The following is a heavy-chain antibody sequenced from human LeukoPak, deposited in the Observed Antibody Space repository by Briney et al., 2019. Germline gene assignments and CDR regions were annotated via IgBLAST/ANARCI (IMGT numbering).Heavy chain of an antibody. CDR3: ASGLGIAVARIPFDY. J-gene: IGHJ4*02. D-gene: IGHD6-19*01. CDR1: GGSINSDGYS. CDR2: IYHSGST. V-gene: IGHV4-30-2*01. Sequence: SETLSLTCAVSGGSINSDGYSWSWIRQPPGKGLEWIGYIYHSGSTYYNPSLKSRVTISVDRSKNQFFLKLSSVTAADTAVYYCASGLGIAVARIPFDYWGQGTLVTVSS.